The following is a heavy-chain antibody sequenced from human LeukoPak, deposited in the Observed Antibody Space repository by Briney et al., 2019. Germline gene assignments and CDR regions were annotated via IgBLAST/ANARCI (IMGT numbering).Heavy chain of an antibody. J-gene: IGHJ4*02. CDR2: INTNTGNP. CDR1: GYTFTGYY. D-gene: IGHD6-13*01. Sequence: GASVKVSCKASGYTFTGYYMHWVRQAPGQGLEWMGWINTNTGNPTYAQGFTGRFVFSLDTSVSTAYLQISSLKAEDTAVYYCARDPGGIAAAGFCVDWGQGTLVTVSS. V-gene: IGHV7-4-1*02. CDR3: ARDPGGIAAAGFCVD.